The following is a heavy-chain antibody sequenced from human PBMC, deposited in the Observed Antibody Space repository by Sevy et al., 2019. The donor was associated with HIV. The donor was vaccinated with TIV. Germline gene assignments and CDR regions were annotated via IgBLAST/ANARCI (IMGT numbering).Heavy chain of an antibody. D-gene: IGHD1-20*01. Sequence: ASVKFSCKATGYMFSDYNMHWVRQAPGQGLEWMALINPNSGVTIYAQKFRGRVSLTRDTSMSTAYMELSALTSDDTAVYYCVREDNNAPRTLLSFDIWGQGTMVTVSS. CDR3: VREDNNAPRTLLSFDI. CDR1: GYMFSDYN. V-gene: IGHV1-2*06. CDR2: INPNSGVT. J-gene: IGHJ3*02.